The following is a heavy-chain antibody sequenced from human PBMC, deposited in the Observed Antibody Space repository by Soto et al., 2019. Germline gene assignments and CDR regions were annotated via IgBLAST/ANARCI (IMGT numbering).Heavy chain of an antibody. J-gene: IGHJ5*02. V-gene: IGHV3-11*06. CDR1: GFTFSDYY. CDR3: ARHLGLRRNWFDP. Sequence: GALRLSCAASGFTFSDYYMSWIRQAPGKGLEWVSYISSSSSYTNYADSVKGRFTISRDNAKNSLYLQMNSLRAEDTAVYYCARHLGLRRNWFDPWGQGTLVTVS. CDR2: ISSSSSYT. D-gene: IGHD4-17*01.